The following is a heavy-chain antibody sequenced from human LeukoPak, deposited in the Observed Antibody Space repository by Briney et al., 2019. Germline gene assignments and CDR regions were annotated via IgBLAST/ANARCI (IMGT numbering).Heavy chain of an antibody. J-gene: IGHJ4*02. D-gene: IGHD2-15*01. CDR1: GFTFSSYA. V-gene: IGHV3-23*01. CDR2: ISGSADST. CDR3: AHSPEEYCGGGSCYLVY. Sequence: GGSVRLSCAASGFTFSSYAMSWVRQAPGKGLEWVSAISGSADSTYYGDFVRGRFAISRDNSKNTVYLQMNSLRAEDTAVYYCAHSPEEYCGGGSCYLVYWGQGTLVTVSS.